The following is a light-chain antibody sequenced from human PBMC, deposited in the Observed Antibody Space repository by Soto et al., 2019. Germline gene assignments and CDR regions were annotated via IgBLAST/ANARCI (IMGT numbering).Light chain of an antibody. V-gene: IGKV1-5*01. CDR1: QSISSW. CDR2: DAS. CDR3: QQYNTYST. Sequence: DIHMTQSPSTLSASVGDRVTITCRASQSISSWLAWYQQKPGKAPKLRTYDASSLESGVPSRLSGSGSGTEFTPTISSLQPDDFATYYCQQYNTYSTFGQGTRLEIK. J-gene: IGKJ5*01.